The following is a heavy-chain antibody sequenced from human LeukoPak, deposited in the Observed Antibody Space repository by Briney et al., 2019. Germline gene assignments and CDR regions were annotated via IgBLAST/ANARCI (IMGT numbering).Heavy chain of an antibody. CDR1: GFNFITAA. D-gene: IGHD5-24*01. CDR2: IGSSGGST. V-gene: IGHV3-23*01. Sequence: GGSLRLSCAASGFNFITAAMTWVRQAPGKGLEWVSRIGSSGGSTYYADSVKGRFTISRDNFNHTLTLQMNSLRVEDTAIYYCVKDIQLSTWGLGAMVTVSS. CDR3: VKDIQLST. J-gene: IGHJ3*01.